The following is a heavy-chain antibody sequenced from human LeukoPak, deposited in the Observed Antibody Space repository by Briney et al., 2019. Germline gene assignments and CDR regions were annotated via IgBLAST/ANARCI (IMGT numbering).Heavy chain of an antibody. J-gene: IGHJ4*02. CDR1: GYTFTSYG. D-gene: IGHD2-2*01. V-gene: IGHV1-18*01. Sequence: GASVKVSCKASGYTFTSYGISWVRQAPGQGLEWVGWISAYNGNTNYAQKLQGRVTMTTDTSTSTAYMELRSLRSDDTAVYYCARAWGIKLGCSSTSCYYDYWGQGTLVTVSS. CDR2: ISAYNGNT. CDR3: ARAWGIKLGCSSTSCYYDY.